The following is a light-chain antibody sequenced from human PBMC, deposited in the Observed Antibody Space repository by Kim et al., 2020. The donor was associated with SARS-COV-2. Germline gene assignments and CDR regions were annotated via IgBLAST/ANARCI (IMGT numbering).Light chain of an antibody. CDR3: QSYDSSNNQV. V-gene: IGLV6-57*01. CDR1: SGGIASNY. CDR2: EDN. J-gene: IGLJ3*02. Sequence: TVATSCPRRSGGIASNYVQWHQQRPGSSPTTVIYEDNQRPSGVPDRFSCSIDSSSNSASLTISGLKTEDEADDYCQSYDSSNNQVFGGGTQLTVL.